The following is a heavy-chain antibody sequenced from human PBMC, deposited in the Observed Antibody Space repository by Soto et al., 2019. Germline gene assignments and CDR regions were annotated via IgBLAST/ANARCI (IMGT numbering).Heavy chain of an antibody. V-gene: IGHV1-46*01. CDR1: GYTFTRYN. Sequence: QAQLVQSGAEVKKPGASANISCKASGYTFTRYNIHWVRQAAGQGLEWMGIIDTRGGSADYTQRFQGRVTMTRDTSTCTVYMELSSLGSEDTAVYYCARDLPRDLVRGSFDIWGQGTMVTVSS. D-gene: IGHD3-10*01. J-gene: IGHJ3*02. CDR2: IDTRGGSA. CDR3: ARDLPRDLVRGSFDI.